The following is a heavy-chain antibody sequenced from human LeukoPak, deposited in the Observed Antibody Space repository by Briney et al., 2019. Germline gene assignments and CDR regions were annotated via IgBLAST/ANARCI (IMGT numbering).Heavy chain of an antibody. CDR3: ARALWFGEL. V-gene: IGHV3-72*01. Sequence: GGSLRLSCAASGFTFSDLHMDWVRQAPGKGLEWVGRIRNEANSHTTEYAASVKGRFTISRDDSKNSLYLQMNSLKTEDTAVYYCARALWFGELGGQGTLVTVSS. CDR2: IRNEANSHTT. D-gene: IGHD3-10*01. J-gene: IGHJ4*02. CDR1: GFTFSDLH.